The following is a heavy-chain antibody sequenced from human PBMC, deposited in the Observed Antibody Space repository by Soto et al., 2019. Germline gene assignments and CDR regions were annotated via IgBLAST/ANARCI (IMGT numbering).Heavy chain of an antibody. V-gene: IGHV5-51*01. CDR2: IYPGDSDT. CDR1: GYTFATYW. D-gene: IGHD6-19*01. J-gene: IGHJ3*02. Sequence: GESLKISCKGSGYTFATYWIGWWRQMPGKGLEWMGIIYPGDSDTRYSPSFQGQVTISADKSISTAYLQWISLKASDTAMYYCARPYSSGWYRDAFDIWGQGTMVTVSS. CDR3: ARPYSSGWYRDAFDI.